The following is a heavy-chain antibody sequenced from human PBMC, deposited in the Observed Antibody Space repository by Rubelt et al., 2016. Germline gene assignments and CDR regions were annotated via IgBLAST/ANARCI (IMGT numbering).Heavy chain of an antibody. CDR1: GGSISSYY. J-gene: IGHJ4*02. D-gene: IGHD6-19*01. Sequence: QVQLQESGPGLVKPSETLSLTCTVSGGSISSYYWSWIRQPPGKGLEWIGYIYYSGSTYYNPSLKSRVTISVDTSKNQFSLKLSSVTAADTAVYYCARDQEVAGSFDYWGQGTLVTVSS. V-gene: IGHV4-59*12. CDR2: IYYSGST. CDR3: ARDQEVAGSFDY.